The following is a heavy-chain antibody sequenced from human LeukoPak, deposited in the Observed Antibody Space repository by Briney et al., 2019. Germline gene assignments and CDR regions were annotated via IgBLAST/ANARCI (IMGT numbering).Heavy chain of an antibody. Sequence: PGGSLRLSCAASGFTFSGYSINWVRQAPGKGLEWVSSISSSSDYIYYADSVKGRFTISRDNAKNSLYLQMNSLRAEDTAVYYCARDKHDYVWGSFRPNYYYYGMDVRGQGTTVTVSS. V-gene: IGHV3-21*01. CDR3: ARDKHDYVWGSFRPNYYYYGMDV. CDR1: GFTFSGYS. D-gene: IGHD3-16*02. CDR2: ISSSSDYI. J-gene: IGHJ6*02.